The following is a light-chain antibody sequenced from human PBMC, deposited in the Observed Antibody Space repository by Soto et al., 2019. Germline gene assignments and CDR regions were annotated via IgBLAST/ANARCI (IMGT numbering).Light chain of an antibody. CDR2: GAS. J-gene: IGKJ1*01. CDR1: QSVSNNY. Sequence: EILLTHSPGTLSLSPGERATLSCRASQSVSNNYLAWYQQKPGQAPRLLIYGASNRATGIPDRLSGSGSGTDFTLTISRLEPEDFAVYYCQQYGSSGTFGQGTKVDIK. CDR3: QQYGSSGT. V-gene: IGKV3-20*01.